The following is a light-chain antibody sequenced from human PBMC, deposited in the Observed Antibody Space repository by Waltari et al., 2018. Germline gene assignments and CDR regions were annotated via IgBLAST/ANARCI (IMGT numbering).Light chain of an antibody. CDR2: WAS. CDR1: HSILSGSNNESY. Sequence: DVVMTQSPDSLTASLGERATLTCQSSHSILSGSNNESYLAWYQHKPGQPPKLLIYWASIRASGVPDRFSGSGSGTDFTLTISSLQTEDVAVYYCQMYYSTPPRYFFGQGTKLEIK. V-gene: IGKV4-1*01. J-gene: IGKJ2*01. CDR3: QMYYSTPPRYF.